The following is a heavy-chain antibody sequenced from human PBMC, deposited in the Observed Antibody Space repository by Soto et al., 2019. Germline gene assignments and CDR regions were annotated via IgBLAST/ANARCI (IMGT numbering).Heavy chain of an antibody. J-gene: IGHJ4*02. V-gene: IGHV1-18*01. CDR1: GYTFTNYG. CDR2: ISIYNGNT. CDR3: ARMEGVATTHDY. Sequence: GASVKVSCKTSGYTFTNYGISWVRQAPGQGLEWMGWISIYNGNTNYAQRLQGRVTMTTDTSTSTAYMELRSLRSDDTAVYYCARMEGVATTHDYWGQGTLVTSPQ. D-gene: IGHD5-12*01.